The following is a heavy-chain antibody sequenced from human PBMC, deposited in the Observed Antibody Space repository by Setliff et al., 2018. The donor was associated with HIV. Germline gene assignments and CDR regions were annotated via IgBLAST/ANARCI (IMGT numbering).Heavy chain of an antibody. CDR1: GGTFTNSA. CDR2: IVPILGIA. CDR3: STGWGLYDNRHTAAGYLQH. J-gene: IGHJ1*01. Sequence: SVKVSCKASGGTFTNSAIGWVRQAPGQGLEWMGAIVPILGIANSAQKFQGRVTITTDESTNTAYMELSSLRSEDTAVYFCSTGWGLYDNRHTAAGYLQHWGQGTLVTVSS. V-gene: IGHV1-69*10. D-gene: IGHD3-22*01.